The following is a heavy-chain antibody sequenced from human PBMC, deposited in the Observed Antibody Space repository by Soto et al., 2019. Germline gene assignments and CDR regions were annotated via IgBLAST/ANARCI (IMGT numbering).Heavy chain of an antibody. D-gene: IGHD2-15*01. CDR3: ATVLRRPCSFGPCPGLYCSGGSCLGRFDP. J-gene: IGHJ5*02. Sequence: ASVKVSCKVSGYTLTELSMHWVRQAPGKGLEWMGGFDPEDGETIYAQKFQGRVTMTADTSTDTAYMELSSLRSEDTAVYYCATVLRRPCSFGPCPGLYCSGGSCLGRFDPWGQGTLVTVSS. CDR1: GYTLTELS. V-gene: IGHV1-24*01. CDR2: FDPEDGET.